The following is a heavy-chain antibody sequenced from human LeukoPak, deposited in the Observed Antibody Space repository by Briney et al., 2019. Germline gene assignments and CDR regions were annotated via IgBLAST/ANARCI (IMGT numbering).Heavy chain of an antibody. CDR3: ALVGEALDY. D-gene: IGHD4-17*01. J-gene: IGHJ4*02. Sequence: ASVKVSCKASGYTFIGYNMHWVRQAPRQGLEWMGWINPNSGGTNYAQSFQGRVTMTRDTSISTAYMELSRLRSDDTAIYYCALVGEALDYWGQGTLVTVSS. CDR2: INPNSGGT. CDR1: GYTFIGYN. V-gene: IGHV1-2*02.